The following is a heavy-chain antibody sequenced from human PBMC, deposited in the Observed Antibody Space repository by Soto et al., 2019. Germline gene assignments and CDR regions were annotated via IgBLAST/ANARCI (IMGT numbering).Heavy chain of an antibody. Sequence: GGSLRLSCTASGFTFSSYAMSWVRQAPGKGLEWVGRIKSKTDGGTTDYAAPVKGRFTISRDDSKNTLYLQMNSLKTEDTDVYYCTTDPPLGIAAADAFEYGMDVWGQGTTVTVSS. D-gene: IGHD6-13*01. CDR1: GFTFSSYA. CDR2: IKSKTDGGTT. V-gene: IGHV3-15*01. J-gene: IGHJ6*02. CDR3: TTDPPLGIAAADAFEYGMDV.